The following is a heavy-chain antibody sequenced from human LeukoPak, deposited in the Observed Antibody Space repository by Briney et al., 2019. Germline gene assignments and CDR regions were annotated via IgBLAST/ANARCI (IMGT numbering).Heavy chain of an antibody. CDR2: IYYSGST. D-gene: IGHD3-3*01. V-gene: IGHV4-30-4*08. J-gene: IGHJ3*02. CDR1: GGSISSGDYY. Sequence: NASETLSLTCTVSGGSISSGDYYWSWIRQPPGNGLEWIGYIYYSGSTYYNPSLKSRVTISVDTSKNQFSLKLSSVTAADTAVYYCAREDDFYAFDIWGQGTMVTVSS. CDR3: AREDDFYAFDI.